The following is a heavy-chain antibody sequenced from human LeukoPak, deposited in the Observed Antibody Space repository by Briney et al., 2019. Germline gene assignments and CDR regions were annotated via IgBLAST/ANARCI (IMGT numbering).Heavy chain of an antibody. J-gene: IGHJ4*02. CDR3: ARDAVTVNSYYFDY. CDR1: GGSISSGSYY. Sequence: SETLSLTCTVSGGSISSGSYYWSWIRQPPGKGLEWIGYIYYSGFTYYNPSLKSRVTVSVDTSKNQFSLKLSSVTAADTAVYYCARDAVTVNSYYFDYWGQGTLVTVSS. D-gene: IGHD4-11*01. V-gene: IGHV4-61*01. CDR2: IYYSGFT.